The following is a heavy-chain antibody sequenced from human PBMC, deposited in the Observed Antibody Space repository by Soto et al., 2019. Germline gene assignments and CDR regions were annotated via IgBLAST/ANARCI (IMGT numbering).Heavy chain of an antibody. J-gene: IGHJ6*02. CDR3: ANYGGDDHYGMDV. D-gene: IGHD4-17*01. Sequence: GASVKVSCKASGGTFSSYAISWVRQAPGQGLEWMGWIIPIFGTANYAQKFQGRVTITADKSKSTAYMELSSLRSEDTAVYYCANYGGDDHYGMDVWGQGHTVTVYS. V-gene: IGHV1-69*06. CDR2: IIPIFGTA. CDR1: GGTFSSYA.